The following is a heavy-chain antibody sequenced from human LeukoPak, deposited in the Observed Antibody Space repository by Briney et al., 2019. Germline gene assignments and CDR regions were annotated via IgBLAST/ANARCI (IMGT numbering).Heavy chain of an antibody. V-gene: IGHV4-61*02. J-gene: IGHJ4*02. CDR2: IYTSGST. CDR3: AIQLTGRVAKIDY. CDR1: GGSISSGSYY. D-gene: IGHD2-2*01. Sequence: PSETLSLTGTVSGGSISSGSYYCTWIRQPAGKGLEWIGRIYTSGSTNYNSSLKSRVTISVDTSKKQFSLKLSSVTAADTAVYYCAIQLTGRVAKIDYWGQGTLVTVSS.